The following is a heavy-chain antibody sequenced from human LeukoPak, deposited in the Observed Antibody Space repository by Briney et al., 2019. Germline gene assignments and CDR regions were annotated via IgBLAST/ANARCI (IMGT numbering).Heavy chain of an antibody. CDR1: GGSISSGDYY. V-gene: IGHV4-61*02. CDR3: ARGKGYGPYYYYYYMDV. Sequence: SETLSLTCTVSGGSISSGDYYWSWIRQPAGKGLEWIGRIYTSGSTNYNPSLKSRVTMSVDTSKNQFSLKLSSVTAADTAVYYCARGKGYGPYYYYYYMDVWGKGTTVTVSS. CDR2: IYTSGST. D-gene: IGHD5-18*01. J-gene: IGHJ6*03.